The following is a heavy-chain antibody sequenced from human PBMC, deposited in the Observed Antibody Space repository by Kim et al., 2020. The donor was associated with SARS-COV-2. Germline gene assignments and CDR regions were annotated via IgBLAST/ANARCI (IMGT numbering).Heavy chain of an antibody. D-gene: IGHD2-2*01. Sequence: SETLSLTCAVYGGSFSGHSWSWIRQPPGKGLEWIGEITHSGSTKYNPSLKSRLTISIDMSKNQFSLKLTSVTAADTGLYYCTRGRVGVVPAPVLGLGPYYDYFILDVWGHGTTVIVSS. J-gene: IGHJ6*02. CDR2: ITHSGST. CDR3: TRGRVGVVPAPVLGLGPYYDYFILDV. V-gene: IGHV4-34*01. CDR1: GGSFSGHS.